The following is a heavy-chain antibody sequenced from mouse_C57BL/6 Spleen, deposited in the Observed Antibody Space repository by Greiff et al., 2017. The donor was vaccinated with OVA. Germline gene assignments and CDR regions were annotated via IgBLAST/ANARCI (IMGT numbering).Heavy chain of an antibody. J-gene: IGHJ3*01. D-gene: IGHD2-5*01. V-gene: IGHV1-82*01. CDR2: IYPGDGDT. Sequence: QVQLQQSGPELVKPGASVKISCKASGYAFSSSWMNWVKQRPGKGLEWIGRIYPGDGDTNYNGKFKGKATLTADKSSSTAYMQLSSLRSEDSAVYFCARSAYSNYEGFAYWGQGTLVTVSA. CDR1: GYAFSSSW. CDR3: ARSAYSNYEGFAY.